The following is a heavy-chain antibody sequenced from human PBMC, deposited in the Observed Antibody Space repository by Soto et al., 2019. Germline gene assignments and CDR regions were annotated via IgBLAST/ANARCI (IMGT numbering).Heavy chain of an antibody. J-gene: IGHJ4*02. CDR2: IFYSGHI. CDR1: GTSFTTYY. V-gene: IGHV4-59*01. D-gene: IGHD3-16*02. Sequence: QVQLQESGPGLVKPSETLSLTCTVSGTSFTTYYWSWIREPPGKGLEWIGYIFYSGHIKYNPSLKGRVTLSVDTSKNQSSLKLSSVTAADTAVYYCAGEGGGYRFDYWGQGTLVTVSS. CDR3: AGEGGGYRFDY.